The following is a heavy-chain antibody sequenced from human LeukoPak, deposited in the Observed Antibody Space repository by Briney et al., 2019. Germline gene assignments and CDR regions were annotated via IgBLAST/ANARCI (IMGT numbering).Heavy chain of an antibody. V-gene: IGHV3-23*01. D-gene: IGHD3-22*01. J-gene: IGHJ3*02. Sequence: GGSLRLSCAASGFSFSSYAMSWVRQAPGKGLEWVSAISGSGGSTYYADSVKGRFTISRDNSKNTLHLQMNSLRAEDTAVYYCAKDIEDSSGYYSYAFDIWGQGTMVTASS. CDR2: ISGSGGST. CDR3: AKDIEDSSGYYSYAFDI. CDR1: GFSFSSYA.